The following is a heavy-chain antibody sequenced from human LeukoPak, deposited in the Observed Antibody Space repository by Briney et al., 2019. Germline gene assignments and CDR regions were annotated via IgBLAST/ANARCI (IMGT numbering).Heavy chain of an antibody. D-gene: IGHD6-13*01. J-gene: IGHJ4*02. Sequence: GGSLRLSCAATGFTFSSYWMSWVRQAPGKGLEWVANIKQDGSEKYYVDSVKGRFTISRDNAKNSLYLQMNSLRAEDTAVYYCARDPGYSSSWSDYWGQGTLVTVSS. V-gene: IGHV3-7*01. CDR3: ARDPGYSSSWSDY. CDR2: IKQDGSEK. CDR1: GFTFSSYW.